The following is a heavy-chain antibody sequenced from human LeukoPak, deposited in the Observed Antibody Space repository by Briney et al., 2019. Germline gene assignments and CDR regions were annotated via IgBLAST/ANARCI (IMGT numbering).Heavy chain of an antibody. D-gene: IGHD6-6*01. CDR1: GFTFSSYW. J-gene: IGHJ4*02. V-gene: IGHV3-7*01. CDR2: MKEDGSEK. Sequence: GGSLRLSCVASGFTFSSYWMSWLRQAPGKGLEWVANMKEDGSEKYYVDSVKGRFTVSRDNAKNSMYLQMNSLRAEDTAVYYCARYTRSSGGDYWGQGTLVTDSS. CDR3: ARYTRSSGGDY.